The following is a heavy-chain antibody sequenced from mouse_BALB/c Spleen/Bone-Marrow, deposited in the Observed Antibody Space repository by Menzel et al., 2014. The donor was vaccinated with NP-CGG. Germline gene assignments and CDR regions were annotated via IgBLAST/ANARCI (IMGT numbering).Heavy chain of an antibody. J-gene: IGHJ2*01. CDR3: NEGYGNYGY. D-gene: IGHD2-10*02. Sequence: VQLQQSGAELVGSGASVKLSCTASGFNIKDYYMHWVKQRPEQGLEWIGWIDPENGDTEYAPKFQGKATMTADTSSNTAYLQLSSLTSEDTAVYYCNEGYGNYGYWGQGTTFTVSS. CDR2: IDPENGDT. CDR1: GFNIKDYY. V-gene: IGHV14-4*02.